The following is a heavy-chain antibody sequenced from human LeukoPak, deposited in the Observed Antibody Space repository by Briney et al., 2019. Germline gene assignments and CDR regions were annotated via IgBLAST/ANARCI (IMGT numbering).Heavy chain of an antibody. CDR2: INHSGST. J-gene: IGHJ6*03. CDR1: GGSFSGYY. Sequence: SETLSLTCAVYGGSFSGYYWSWIRQPPGKGLEWIGEINHSGSTNYNPSLKSRVTISVDTSKNQFSLKLSSVTAADTAVYYCARRGKYCSSTSCYRRYMDVWGKGTTVTISS. CDR3: ARRGKYCSSTSCYRRYMDV. V-gene: IGHV4-34*01. D-gene: IGHD2-2*01.